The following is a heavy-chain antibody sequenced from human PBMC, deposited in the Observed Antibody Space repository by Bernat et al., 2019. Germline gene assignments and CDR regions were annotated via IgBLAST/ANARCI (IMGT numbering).Heavy chain of an antibody. CDR3: ARGNTPSYDFWSGYYTHSVDY. V-gene: IGHV1-8*01. Sequence: QVQLVQSGAEVKKPGASVKVSCKASGYTFTSYDINWVRQATGQGLEWMGWMNPNSGNTGYAQKFQGRVTMTRNTSISTAYMELSSLRSEDTAVYYCARGNTPSYDFWSGYYTHSVDYWGQGTLVTVS. CDR2: MNPNSGNT. J-gene: IGHJ4*02. CDR1: GYTFTSYD. D-gene: IGHD3-3*01.